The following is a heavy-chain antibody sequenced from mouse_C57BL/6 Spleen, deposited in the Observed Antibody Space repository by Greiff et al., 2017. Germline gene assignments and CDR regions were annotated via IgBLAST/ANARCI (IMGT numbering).Heavy chain of an antibody. CDR2: INPYNGGT. V-gene: IGHV1-19*01. CDR3: ARGVTTPYYFDY. J-gene: IGHJ2*01. CDR1: GYTFTDYY. Sequence: VQLQQSGPVLVKPGASVKMSCKASGYTFTDYYMNWVKQSHGKSLEWIGVINPYNGGTSYNQKFKGKATLTVDKSSSTAYMELNSLTSEDSAVYYCARGVTTPYYFDYWGQGTTLTVSS. D-gene: IGHD2-3*01.